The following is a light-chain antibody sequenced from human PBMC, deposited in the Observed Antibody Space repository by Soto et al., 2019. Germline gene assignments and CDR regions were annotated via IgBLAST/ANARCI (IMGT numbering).Light chain of an antibody. V-gene: IGKV1-39*01. CDR2: AAS. CDR3: QQSDSMPIT. Sequence: DTQMTHSPSSLSASVGDRVTITCRASQSIRSYLSWYQQKPGKAPKILIYAASSLQSGVPSRFSGSGSGTDFTLTISSLQPEDFATYYCQQSDSMPITFGQGTLLEIK. CDR1: QSIRSY. J-gene: IGKJ5*01.